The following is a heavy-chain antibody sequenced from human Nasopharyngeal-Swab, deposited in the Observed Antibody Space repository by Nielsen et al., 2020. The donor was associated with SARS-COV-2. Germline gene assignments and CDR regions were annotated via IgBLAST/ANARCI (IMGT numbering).Heavy chain of an antibody. V-gene: IGHV7-4-1*02. CDR1: GYTFTSNV. CDR2: ILTNPGAP. Sequence: ASVKVSCKASGYTFTSNVLNWVRQAPVPGPEYIVLILTNPGAPTYAQAFPGRFVISLDTSVSTTYLQISSLKADDTAVYYCARENQEYANIWIDYWGQGTQVTVSS. D-gene: IGHD1-1*01. J-gene: IGHJ4*02. CDR3: ARENQEYANIWIDY.